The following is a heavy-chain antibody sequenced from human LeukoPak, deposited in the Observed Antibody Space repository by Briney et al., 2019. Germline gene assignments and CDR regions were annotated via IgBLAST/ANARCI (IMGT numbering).Heavy chain of an antibody. D-gene: IGHD6-19*01. CDR3: AKDEWYRSGWYLDY. J-gene: IGHJ4*02. CDR2: IRSDGSTK. V-gene: IGHV3-30*02. CDR1: GFTFSSCG. Sequence: GGSLRLSCAASGFTFSSCGMHWVRQTPGKGLEWVAFIRSDGSTKYCADSVKGRFTISRDNSRNTLYLQMNSLRAEDTAVYFRAKDEWYRSGWYLDYWGQGTLVTVSS.